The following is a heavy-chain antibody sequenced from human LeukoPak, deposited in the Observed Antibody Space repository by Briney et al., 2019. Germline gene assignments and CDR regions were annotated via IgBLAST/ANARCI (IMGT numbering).Heavy chain of an antibody. D-gene: IGHD5-18*01. V-gene: IGHV3-33*01. J-gene: IGHJ4*02. Sequence: PGGSLRLSCAASGFTFSSYGMHWVRQAPGKGLEWVAVIWYDGSNKYYADSVKGRFTISRDNSKNTPYLQMNSLRAEDTAVYYCARGGRGYSYGKIGYWGQGTLVTVSS. CDR2: IWYDGSNK. CDR3: ARGGRGYSYGKIGY. CDR1: GFTFSSYG.